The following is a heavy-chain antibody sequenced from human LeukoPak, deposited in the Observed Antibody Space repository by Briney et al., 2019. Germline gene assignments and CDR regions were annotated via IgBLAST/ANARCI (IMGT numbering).Heavy chain of an antibody. Sequence: PGGSLRLSCAASGFSFSNYSMNWVRQAPGKGLEWVSSISTSSSYIYYADSVKGRFTISRDNAKNSLYLQMNSLRAEDTAVYYCARVQGSSWDLSLEFDYWGQGTLVTVSS. J-gene: IGHJ4*02. D-gene: IGHD6-13*01. CDR3: ARVQGSSWDLSLEFDY. CDR1: GFSFSNYS. V-gene: IGHV3-21*01. CDR2: ISTSSSYI.